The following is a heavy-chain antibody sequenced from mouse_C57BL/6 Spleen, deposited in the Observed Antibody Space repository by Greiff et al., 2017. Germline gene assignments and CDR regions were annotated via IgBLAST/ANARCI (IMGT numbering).Heavy chain of an antibody. Sequence: EVQLVESGPELVQPGASVKIPCKASGYTFTDYNMDWVKQSHGKSLEWIGDINPNNGGTIYNQKFKGKATLTVDKSSSTAYMELLRLTSEDTAVYYCARRMGSSYLYYVDYWGQGTTLTVSS. D-gene: IGHD1-1*01. CDR3: ARRMGSSYLYYVDY. CDR1: GYTFTDYN. V-gene: IGHV1-18*01. CDR2: INPNNGGT. J-gene: IGHJ2*01.